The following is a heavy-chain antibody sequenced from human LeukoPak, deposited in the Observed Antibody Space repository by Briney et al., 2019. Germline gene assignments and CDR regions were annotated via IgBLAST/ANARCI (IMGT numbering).Heavy chain of an antibody. CDR1: GFTFSTHT. Sequence: GGSLRLSCAASGFTFSTHTMNWVRQAPGKGLEWVAFIRYSETETYYADSVKGRFTISRDNSKDTLYLQMNSLRAEDTAVYYCAKTPPRYYVKGSYPDYWGQGTLVIVSS. CDR3: AKTPPRYYVKGSYPDY. CDR2: IRYSETET. V-gene: IGHV3-30*02. D-gene: IGHD3-10*02. J-gene: IGHJ4*02.